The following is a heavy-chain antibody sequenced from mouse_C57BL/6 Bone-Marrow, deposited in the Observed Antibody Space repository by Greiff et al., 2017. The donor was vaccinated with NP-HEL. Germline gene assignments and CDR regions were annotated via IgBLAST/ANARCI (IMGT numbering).Heavy chain of an antibody. V-gene: IGHV5-6*01. CDR1: GFTFSSYG. CDR3: ARHDGYYGYFDV. Sequence: EVQLVESGGDLVKPGGSLKLSCAASGFTFSSYGMSWVRQTPDKRLEWVATISSGGSYTYYPDSVKGRFTISRDNAKNTLYLQMSSLKSEDTAMYYCARHDGYYGYFDVGGTGTTVTVSS. J-gene: IGHJ1*03. D-gene: IGHD2-3*01. CDR2: ISSGGSYT.